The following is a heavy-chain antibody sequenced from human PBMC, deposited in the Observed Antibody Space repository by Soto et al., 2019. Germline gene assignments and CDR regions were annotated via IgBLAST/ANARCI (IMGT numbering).Heavy chain of an antibody. J-gene: IGHJ4*02. V-gene: IGHV1-3*01. CDR3: ARVFDYYGGNSTDFDY. CDR2: INAGNGNT. D-gene: IGHD4-17*01. CDR1: GYTFTSYA. Sequence: ASVKVSCKASGYTFTSYAMHWVRQAPGQRLEWMGWINAGNGNTKYSQKFQGRVTITRDTSASTAYMELSSLRSEDTAVYYCARVFDYYGGNSTDFDYWGQGTLVTVSS.